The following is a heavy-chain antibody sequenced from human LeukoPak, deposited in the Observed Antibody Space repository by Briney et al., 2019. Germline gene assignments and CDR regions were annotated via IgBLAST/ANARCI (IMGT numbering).Heavy chain of an antibody. Sequence: SETLSLTCTVSGGSVDTIDYYWSWIREPPGKGLEWIGYMYHTGSSIYSPSLNSRLTISVDTSKNQFTLNLSSMTAADTAVYYCAGDQGGSAHRHAFDIWGQGTLVTVSS. CDR1: GGSVDTIDYY. CDR3: AGDQGGSAHRHAFDI. V-gene: IGHV4-61*08. D-gene: IGHD1-26*01. CDR2: MYHTGSS. J-gene: IGHJ3*02.